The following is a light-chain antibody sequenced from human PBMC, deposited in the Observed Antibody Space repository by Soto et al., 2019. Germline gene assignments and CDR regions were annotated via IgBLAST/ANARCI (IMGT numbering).Light chain of an antibody. Sequence: ERVLTQSPATLSVSPGERVTLSCRASQSVSGNLAWYQQKPGQAPRILIYGASTRATGIPARFSGSGSGTEFTLTISSLQSEDFAVYYCQQYSSSRTLGQGTKVDIK. CDR1: QSVSGN. J-gene: IGKJ1*01. V-gene: IGKV3-15*01. CDR3: QQYSSSRT. CDR2: GAS.